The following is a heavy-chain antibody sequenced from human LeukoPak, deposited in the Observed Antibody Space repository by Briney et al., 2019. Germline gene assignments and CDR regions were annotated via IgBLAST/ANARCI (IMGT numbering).Heavy chain of an antibody. CDR2: ISAYNGHT. J-gene: IGHJ4*02. CDR3: ARDKDLGAVAGTFDY. CDR1: GYTFTRNG. V-gene: IGHV1-18*01. Sequence: ASVKVSCKASGYTFTRNGTSWVRQAPGQGLEWMGWISAYNGHTKYAQKFQGRVTMTTDTPTGTAYMELRSLGSDDTVVYFCARDKDLGAVAGTFDYWGQGTLVTVSS. D-gene: IGHD6-19*01.